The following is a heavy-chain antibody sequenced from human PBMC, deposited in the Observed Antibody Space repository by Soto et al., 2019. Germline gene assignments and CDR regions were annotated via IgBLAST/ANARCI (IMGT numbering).Heavy chain of an antibody. CDR2: ISASGST. Sequence: SETLSLTCTVSGGSISDGYYWTWIRQHPGKGLEWIGSISASGSTSYNPSLKSRLTVSVDKSKNQFSLNLRSVTAADTAVYYCARRDRSGFSYWLDTWGQGTLVTVSS. V-gene: IGHV4-31*03. D-gene: IGHD3-22*01. CDR3: ARRDRSGFSYWLDT. CDR1: GGSISDGYY. J-gene: IGHJ5*02.